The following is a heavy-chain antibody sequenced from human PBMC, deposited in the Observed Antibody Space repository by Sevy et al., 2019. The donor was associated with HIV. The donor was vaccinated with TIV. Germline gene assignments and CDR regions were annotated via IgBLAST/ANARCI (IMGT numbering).Heavy chain of an antibody. CDR1: GFTFSSYS. Sequence: VGSLRLSCAASGFTFSSYSMNWVRQAPGKGLEWVSYISSSSSTIYYADSVKGRFTISRDNAKNSLYLQMNSLRAEDTAVYYCASLGVLIDPWGQGTLVTVSS. V-gene: IGHV3-48*01. J-gene: IGHJ5*02. D-gene: IGHD6-6*01. CDR3: ASLGVLIDP. CDR2: ISSSSSTI.